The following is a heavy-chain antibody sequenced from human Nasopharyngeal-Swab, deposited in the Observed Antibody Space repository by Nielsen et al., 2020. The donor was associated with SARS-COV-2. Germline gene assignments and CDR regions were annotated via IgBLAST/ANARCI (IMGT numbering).Heavy chain of an antibody. D-gene: IGHD6-13*01. Sequence: GGSLRLSCAASGFTFSSYSMNWVRQAPGKGLEWVSSISSSSSYIYYADSVKGRFTISRDNAKNSLYLQMNSLRAEDTAVYYCARETPLPRSWYSLGSYYYGMDVWGQGTTVTVSS. CDR3: ARETPLPRSWYSLGSYYYGMDV. CDR2: ISSSSSYI. J-gene: IGHJ6*02. V-gene: IGHV3-21*01. CDR1: GFTFSSYS.